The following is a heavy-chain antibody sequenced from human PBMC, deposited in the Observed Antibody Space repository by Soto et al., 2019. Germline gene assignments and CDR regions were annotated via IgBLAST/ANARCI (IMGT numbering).Heavy chain of an antibody. V-gene: IGHV1-69*02. D-gene: IGHD3-22*01. CDR3: ARGSPYYDSNIH. CDR2: IIPILGIA. Sequence: SVKVSCKASGGTFSSYTISWVRQAPGQGLEWMGRIIPILGIANYAQKNQGRVTITADKSTSTAYIEMKSLRSEDTAVYYCARGSPYYDSNIHWGQGTLVTVSS. J-gene: IGHJ4*02. CDR1: GGTFSSYT.